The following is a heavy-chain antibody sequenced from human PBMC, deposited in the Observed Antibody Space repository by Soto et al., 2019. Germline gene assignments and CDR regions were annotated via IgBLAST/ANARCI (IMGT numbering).Heavy chain of an antibody. D-gene: IGHD5-12*01. Sequence: QVQLVQSGAEVKKPGSSVKVSCKASGGTFSSYAISWVRQAPGQGLEWMGGIIPIFGTANYAQKFQGRVTITADESTSTAYMELSSLRSEDTAVYCCARDHPSMVATRGGYYYGMDVWGQGTTVTVSS. CDR3: ARDHPSMVATRGGYYYGMDV. CDR2: IIPIFGTA. J-gene: IGHJ6*02. CDR1: GGTFSSYA. V-gene: IGHV1-69*01.